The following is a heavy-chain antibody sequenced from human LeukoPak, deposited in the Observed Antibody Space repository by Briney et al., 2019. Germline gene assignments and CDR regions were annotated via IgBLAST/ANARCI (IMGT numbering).Heavy chain of an antibody. D-gene: IGHD2-15*01. J-gene: IGHJ4*02. CDR3: TTYGYCSGGSCYWHY. CDR2: IKSKTDGGTT. V-gene: IGHV3-15*01. Sequence: GGSLRLSCAASGFTFSNAWMIWVRQAPGKGLEWIGRIKSKTDGGTTDYAAPVKGRFTISRDDSKNTLYLQMNSLKTEDTAVYYCTTYGYCSGGSCYWHYWGQGTLVTVSS. CDR1: GFTFSNAW.